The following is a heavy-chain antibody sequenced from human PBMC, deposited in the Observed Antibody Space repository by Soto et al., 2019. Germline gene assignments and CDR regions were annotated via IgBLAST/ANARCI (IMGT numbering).Heavy chain of an antibody. CDR1: GFIFSSYA. CDR3: ARRHSGWYFDY. V-gene: IGHV3-23*01. J-gene: IGHJ4*02. Sequence: EVQLLESGGGLVQPGGSLRLSCAASGFIFSSYAMSWVRQAPGKGLEWVAAISGSGGSTYNADSVKGRFTISRDNSKKTLYLQGNSLRAEDTAVYYCARRHSGWYFDYWGQGTLVTVSS. CDR2: ISGSGGST. D-gene: IGHD6-19*01.